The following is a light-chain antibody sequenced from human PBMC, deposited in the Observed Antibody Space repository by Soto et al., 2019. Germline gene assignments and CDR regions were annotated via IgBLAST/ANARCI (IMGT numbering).Light chain of an antibody. CDR2: DAS. Sequence: EIVLTQSPATLSLSPGERATLSCWASQSVGRYLAWFQQKPGRAPRLLIFDASSRAAGIAARFSGSGSGTDFTLTISSLEPEDSAVYYCQHRTNWPPTFGQGTKVEIK. CDR1: QSVGRY. V-gene: IGKV3-11*01. CDR3: QHRTNWPPT. J-gene: IGKJ1*01.